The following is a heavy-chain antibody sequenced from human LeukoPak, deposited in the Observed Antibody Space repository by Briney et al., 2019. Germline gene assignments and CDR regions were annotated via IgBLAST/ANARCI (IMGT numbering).Heavy chain of an antibody. V-gene: IGHV3-23*01. CDR2: LTGDGGT. J-gene: IGHJ3*02. CDR3: ARRGGSSGWGDFDI. CDR1: GFTFTNYA. D-gene: IGHD6-19*01. Sequence: GGSLRLSCAASGFTFTNYAMSWVRQAPGKGLEWVSVLTGDGGTYYADSVKGRFTNSRDDSKNTLYLQMNSLSREDTAVYYCARRGGSSGWGDFDIWGQGTMVTVSS.